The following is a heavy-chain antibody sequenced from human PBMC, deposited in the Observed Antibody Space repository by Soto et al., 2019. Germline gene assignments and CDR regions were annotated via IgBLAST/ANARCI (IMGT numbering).Heavy chain of an antibody. Sequence: QVQLVESGGGVVQPGRSLRLSCAASGFTFSSYGMHWVRQAPGKGLEWVAVISYDGSNKYYADSVKGRFTISRDNSKNTLYLQMNSLRAEDTAVYYCAKENSRYSSSPHFDYWGQGTLVTVSS. CDR2: ISYDGSNK. J-gene: IGHJ4*02. CDR1: GFTFSSYG. CDR3: AKENSRYSSSPHFDY. V-gene: IGHV3-30*18. D-gene: IGHD6-13*01.